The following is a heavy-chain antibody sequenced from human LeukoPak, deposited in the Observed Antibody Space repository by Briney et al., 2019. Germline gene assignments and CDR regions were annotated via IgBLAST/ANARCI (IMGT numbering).Heavy chain of an antibody. D-gene: IGHD3-22*01. CDR2: ITTSGATA. CDR1: GFTFSSYG. J-gene: IGHJ4*02. Sequence: GGSLRLSCAASGFTFSSYGMSWVRQAPGKGLEWVSFITTSGATASYADSVKGRFTISRDNPSNTLYMQMNSLRDEDTALYYCAIMHGYYDGSGYWVQWGQGTLVTVSS. CDR3: AIMHGYYDGSGYWVQ. V-gene: IGHV3-23*01.